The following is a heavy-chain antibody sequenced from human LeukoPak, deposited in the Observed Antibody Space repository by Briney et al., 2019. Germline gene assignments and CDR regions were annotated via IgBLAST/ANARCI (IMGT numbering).Heavy chain of an antibody. CDR2: ISGSGGST. CDR1: GFTFSSYA. V-gene: IGHV3-23*01. Sequence: GGSLRLSCAASGFTFSSYAMSWVRQAPGRGLEWVSAISGSGGSTYYADSVKGRFTISRDNSKNTLYLQMNSLRAEDTAVYYCAKEPGYYYGSGSYYRHFQHWGQGTLVTVSS. CDR3: AKEPGYYYGSGSYYRHFQH. J-gene: IGHJ1*01. D-gene: IGHD3-10*01.